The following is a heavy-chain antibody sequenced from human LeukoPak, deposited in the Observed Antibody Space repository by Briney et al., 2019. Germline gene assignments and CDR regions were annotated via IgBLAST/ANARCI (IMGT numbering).Heavy chain of an antibody. V-gene: IGHV1-8*03. Sequence: GASVKVSCKASGYTFTSYDINWVRQATGQGLEWMGWMNPNSGNTGYAQKFQGRVTITWNTSISTAYMELSSLRSEDTAVYYCARDGAAAGSNDYYYYYYMDVWGKGTTVTVSS. CDR2: MNPNSGNT. J-gene: IGHJ6*03. CDR3: ARDGAAAGSNDYYYYYYMDV. D-gene: IGHD6-13*01. CDR1: GYTFTSYD.